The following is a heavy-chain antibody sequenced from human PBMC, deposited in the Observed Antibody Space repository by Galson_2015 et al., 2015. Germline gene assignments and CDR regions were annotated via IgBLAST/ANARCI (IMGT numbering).Heavy chain of an antibody. CDR3: ATGRTEYYDSSGYLDY. Sequence: SVKVSCKASGYTFTSYCMHWVRQAPGQGLEWMGIINPSGGSTSYAQKFQGRVTMTRDTSTSTVYMELSSLRSEDTAVYYCATGRTEYYDSSGYLDYWGQGTLVTVSS. CDR2: INPSGGST. V-gene: IGHV1-46*01. D-gene: IGHD3-22*01. CDR1: GYTFTSYC. J-gene: IGHJ4*02.